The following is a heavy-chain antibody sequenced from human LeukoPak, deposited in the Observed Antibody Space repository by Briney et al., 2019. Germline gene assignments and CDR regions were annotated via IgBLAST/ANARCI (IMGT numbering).Heavy chain of an antibody. CDR1: GGSFSGYY. J-gene: IGHJ5*02. V-gene: IGHV4-34*01. Sequence: SETLSLTRAVYGGSFSGYYWSWIRQPPGKGLEWIGEIDHSGSTNYNPSLKSRVTISVDTSKNRFSLQLNSVTPEDTAVYYCARAPPEGIVVVPAAIWWFDPWGQGTLVTVSS. D-gene: IGHD2-2*01. CDR3: ARAPPEGIVVVPAAIWWFDP. CDR2: IDHSGST.